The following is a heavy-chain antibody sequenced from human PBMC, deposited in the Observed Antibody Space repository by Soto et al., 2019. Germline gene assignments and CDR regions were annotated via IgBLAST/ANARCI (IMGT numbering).Heavy chain of an antibody. CDR3: AKERGNSGWYIFDY. CDR2: ISGGSASST. CDR1: GFTFASFA. J-gene: IGHJ4*02. Sequence: EVQLLESGGGLVQPGGSLRLSCAASGFTFASFAMSWVRQAPGKGLEWVSAISGGSASSTYYADSVKGRFTISRDNSKNTLYLQMNSLRAEDTAVYYCAKERGNSGWYIFDYWGQGTLVTVSS. D-gene: IGHD6-19*01. V-gene: IGHV3-23*01.